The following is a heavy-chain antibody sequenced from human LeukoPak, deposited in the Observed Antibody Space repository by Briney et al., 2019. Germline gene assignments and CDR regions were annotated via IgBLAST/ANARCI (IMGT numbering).Heavy chain of an antibody. CDR2: IYTSGST. CDR1: GGSISSYY. CDR3: ARGDSSGYYYSWFDP. V-gene: IGHV4-4*07. D-gene: IGHD3-22*01. Sequence: SETLSLTCTVSGGSISSYYWSWIRQPAGKGLEWIGRIYTSGSTNYNPSLKSRVTMSVDTSKNQFSLKLSSVTAADTAVYYCARGDSSGYYYSWFDPWGQGTLVTVSS. J-gene: IGHJ5*02.